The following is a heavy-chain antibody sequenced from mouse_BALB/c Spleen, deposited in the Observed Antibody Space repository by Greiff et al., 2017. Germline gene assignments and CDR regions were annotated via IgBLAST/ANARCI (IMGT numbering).Heavy chain of an antibody. J-gene: IGHJ3*01. CDR2: ISSGGST. V-gene: IGHV5-6-5*01. CDR3: ARSAGWFAY. Sequence: EVMLVESGGGLVKPGGSLKLSCAASGFTFSSYAMSWVRQTPEKRLEWVASISSGGSTYYPDSVKGRFTISRDNARNILYLQMSSLRSEDTAMYYCARSAGWFAYWGQGTLVTVSA. CDR1: GFTFSSYA.